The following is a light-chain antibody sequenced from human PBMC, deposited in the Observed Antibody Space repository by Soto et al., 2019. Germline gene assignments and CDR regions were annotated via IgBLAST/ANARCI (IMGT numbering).Light chain of an antibody. CDR2: GAS. CDR3: QHDGSSGYT. CDR1: PSVSSIY. V-gene: IGKV3-20*01. Sequence: EIVLTQSPGTLSLSPGERATLSCRASPSVSSIYSAWYQQKPGQAPRLLIYGASSRATGIPDRFSGSGSGTDFTFTISRLEPEDFAVYYGQHDGSSGYTFGQGTKLEIK. J-gene: IGKJ2*01.